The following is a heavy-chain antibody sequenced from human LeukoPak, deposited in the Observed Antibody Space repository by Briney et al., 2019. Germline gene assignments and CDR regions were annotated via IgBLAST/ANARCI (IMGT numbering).Heavy chain of an antibody. CDR3: ARPLQGIVGATGFDY. V-gene: IGHV5-51*01. D-gene: IGHD1-26*01. J-gene: IGHJ4*02. CDR2: SYPSDSDS. CDR1: DCGFTTYW. Sequence: GAELKISFQGSDCGFTTYWIAWLRQRPGKGMEWMGISYPSDSDSRYSASFQGQVTISADKSIKTTYLRWRSLKAADTAMYYCARPLQGIVGATGFDYWGQGTLVTVSS.